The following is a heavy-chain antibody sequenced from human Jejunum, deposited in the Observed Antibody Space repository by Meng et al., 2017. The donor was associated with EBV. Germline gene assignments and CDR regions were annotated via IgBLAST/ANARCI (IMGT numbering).Heavy chain of an antibody. CDR1: AYTFAGYY. D-gene: IGHD3-16*01. CDR3: AREGLVGDLRYFDL. J-gene: IGHJ2*01. CDR2: INPNSGGA. Sequence: QLQLLQSGAEVKKPGASVKVSCKASAYTFAGYYMHWVRQAPGQGLEWMGRINPNSGGANYAQKFQGRVTMTRDTSISTAYMELSRPRSDDTAVYYCAREGLVGDLRYFDLWGRDTLVTVSS. V-gene: IGHV1-2*06.